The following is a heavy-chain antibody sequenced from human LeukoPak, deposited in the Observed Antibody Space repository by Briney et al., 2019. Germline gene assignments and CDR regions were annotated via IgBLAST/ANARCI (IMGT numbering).Heavy chain of an antibody. D-gene: IGHD2-15*01. V-gene: IGHV4-31*11. CDR3: ARVGGGYYFDY. CDR1: GCSISSCRYY. J-gene: IGHJ4*02. CDR2: IYYSGST. Sequence: SETLSLTCAFSGCSISSCRYYWIWIRQHPGKALEWIGYIYYSGSTYYNPSLKSRVTISVHTSKNQFSLKMSSVTAADKAVYYCARVGGGYYFDYWGQGTLVTVSS.